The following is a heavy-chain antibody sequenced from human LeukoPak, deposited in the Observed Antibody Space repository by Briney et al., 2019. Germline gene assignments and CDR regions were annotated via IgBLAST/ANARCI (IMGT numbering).Heavy chain of an antibody. CDR3: ARAKYNWNDDYYYYYMDV. CDR2: IYYSGTT. V-gene: IGHV4-59*08. CDR1: GGSISSHY. Sequence: PSETLSLTCTVSGGSISSHYWSWIRQPPGKGLEWIGYIYYSGTTNYNPSLKSRVAISVDTSKSQFSLKLSSVTAADTAVYYCARAKYNWNDDYYYYYMDVWGKGTTVTVSS. J-gene: IGHJ6*03. D-gene: IGHD1-1*01.